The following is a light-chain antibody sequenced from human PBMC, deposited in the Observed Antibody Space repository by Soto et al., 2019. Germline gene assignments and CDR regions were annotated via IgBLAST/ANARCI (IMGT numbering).Light chain of an antibody. J-gene: IGKJ1*01. CDR1: QGIGSD. CDR2: DAS. CDR3: LQHNTYPWT. Sequence: IQMTQSPSSLSASVGDRVTITCRASQGIGSDLGWYQQKPGRAPKLLIYDASTLHSGVPSRFSGSGSGTEFTLTISSLQPEDFATYYCLQHNTYPWTFGQGTKVDIK. V-gene: IGKV1-17*01.